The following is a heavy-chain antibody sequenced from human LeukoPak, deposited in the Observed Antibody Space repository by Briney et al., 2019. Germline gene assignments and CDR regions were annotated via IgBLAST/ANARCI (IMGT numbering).Heavy chain of an antibody. CDR3: AREGSYDILTGYRRLYFDY. Sequence: SETLSLTCTVSGGSISSGSYYWSWIRQPAGKGLEWIGRIYTSGSTNYNPSLKSRVTISVDTSKNQFSLKLSSVTAADTAVYYCAREGSYDILTGYRRLYFDYWGQGTLVTVSS. CDR2: IYTSGST. V-gene: IGHV4-61*02. D-gene: IGHD3-9*01. J-gene: IGHJ4*02. CDR1: GGSISSGSYY.